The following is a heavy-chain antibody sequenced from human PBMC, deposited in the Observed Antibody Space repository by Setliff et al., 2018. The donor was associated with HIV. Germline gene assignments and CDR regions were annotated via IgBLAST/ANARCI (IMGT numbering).Heavy chain of an antibody. V-gene: IGHV4-59*01. J-gene: IGHJ4*02. CDR1: GGSISSYY. Sequence: SETLSLTCTVSGGSISSYYWSWIRQPPGKGLEWIGYIYYSGSTNYNPSLKSRVTISVDTSKNQFSLKLSSVTAADTALYYCATYAVGEGGRGHWGRGVLVTVSS. D-gene: IGHD1-26*01. CDR3: ATYAVGEGGRGH. CDR2: IYYSGST.